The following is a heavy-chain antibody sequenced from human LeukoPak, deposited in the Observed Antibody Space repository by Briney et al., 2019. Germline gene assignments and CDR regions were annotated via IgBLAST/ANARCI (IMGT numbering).Heavy chain of an antibody. D-gene: IGHD6-13*01. Sequence: SGGSLRLSCAASGFTVSSNYMSWVRQAPGKGLEWVSVIYSGGTTYYADSVKGRFTISRDNSKNTLYLQMNSLRAEDTAVYYCARDPLIAAAGFDYWGQGTLVTVSS. CDR2: IYSGGTT. CDR3: ARDPLIAAAGFDY. J-gene: IGHJ4*02. CDR1: GFTVSSNY. V-gene: IGHV3-53*05.